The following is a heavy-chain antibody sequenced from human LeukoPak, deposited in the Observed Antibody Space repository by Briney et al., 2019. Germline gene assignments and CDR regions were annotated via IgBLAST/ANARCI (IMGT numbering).Heavy chain of an antibody. CDR3: ARQYYDFWSGYYSNWFDP. Sequence: GESLKISCQGSGYSFTTYWIGWVRQMPGKGLEWMGIIYPGDSDTRYSPSFQGQVTISADKSISTAYLQWSSLKASDTAMYYCARQYYDFWSGYYSNWFDPWGQGTLVTVSS. D-gene: IGHD3-3*01. CDR1: GYSFTTYW. J-gene: IGHJ5*02. V-gene: IGHV5-51*01. CDR2: IYPGDSDT.